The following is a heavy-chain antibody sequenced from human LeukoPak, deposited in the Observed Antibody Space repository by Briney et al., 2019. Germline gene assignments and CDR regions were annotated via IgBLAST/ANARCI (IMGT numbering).Heavy chain of an antibody. Sequence: PSQTLSLTCTVPGGSISSGGYYWSWIRQPPGKGLEWIGYIYHSGSTYYNPSLKSRLTISVDRSKNQFSLKLSSVTAADTAVYYCARGAYYYGSGSNDNWFDPWGQGTLVTVPS. CDR3: ARGAYYYGSGSNDNWFDP. V-gene: IGHV4-30-2*01. J-gene: IGHJ5*02. CDR2: IYHSGST. D-gene: IGHD3-10*01. CDR1: GGSISSGGYY.